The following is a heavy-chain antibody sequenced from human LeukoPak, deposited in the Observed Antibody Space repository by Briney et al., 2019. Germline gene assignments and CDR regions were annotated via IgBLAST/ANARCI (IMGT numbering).Heavy chain of an antibody. D-gene: IGHD6-19*01. CDR2: IKQDGSQK. CDR1: GFTFSNFW. V-gene: IGHV3-7*05. J-gene: IGHJ4*02. CDR3: VAGTTY. Sequence: GGSLRLSCAASGFTFSNFWMTWVRQAPGKGLEWVAIIKQDGSQKYYVDSVKGRFTISRDNARNSLYLQMNSLRAEYTAVYWAVAGTTYWGQGTLVTVSS.